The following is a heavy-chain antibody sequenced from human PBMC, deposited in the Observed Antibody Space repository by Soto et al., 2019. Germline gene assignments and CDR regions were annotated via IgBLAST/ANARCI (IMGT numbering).Heavy chain of an antibody. Sequence: PGGSLRLSCAASGFTFSSYGMHWVRQAPGKGLEWVAVIWYDGSNKYYADSVKGRFTISRDNSKNTLYLQMNSLRAEDTAVYYCARDQQQLALDYWGQGTLVTVSS. J-gene: IGHJ4*02. CDR1: GFTFSSYG. CDR3: ARDQQQLALDY. CDR2: IWYDGSNK. V-gene: IGHV3-33*01. D-gene: IGHD6-13*01.